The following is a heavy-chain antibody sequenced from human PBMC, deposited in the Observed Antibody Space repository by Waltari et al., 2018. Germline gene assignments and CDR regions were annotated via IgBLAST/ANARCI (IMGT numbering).Heavy chain of an antibody. J-gene: IGHJ4*02. CDR1: GYSISSGYY. CDR2: IYHSGST. CDR3: ARREGVGVRIDY. Sequence: QVQLQESGPGLVKPSETLSLTCAVSGYSISSGYYWGWIRQPPGKGLEWIGSIYHSGSTYYNPSLKSRVTISVDTSKNQFSLKLSSVTAADTAVYYCARREGVGVRIDYWGQGTLVTVSS. V-gene: IGHV4-38-2*01. D-gene: IGHD1-26*01.